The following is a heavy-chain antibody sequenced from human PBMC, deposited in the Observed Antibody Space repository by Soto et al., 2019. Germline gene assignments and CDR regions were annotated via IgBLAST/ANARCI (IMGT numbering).Heavy chain of an antibody. CDR1: GFRFKDAW. Sequence: GGSLRLSFAASGFRFKDAWMSWVRQATGKGLEWVCRIKSKTDGETADYGVPVKGRFTISRDDSKSTMYLEMNSLKNEDTAVYWCTTVLFWGPLRDYWAQGTQVPVSS. J-gene: IGHJ4*02. V-gene: IGHV3-15*01. D-gene: IGHD3-16*01. CDR3: TTVLFWGPLRDY. CDR2: IKSKTDGETA.